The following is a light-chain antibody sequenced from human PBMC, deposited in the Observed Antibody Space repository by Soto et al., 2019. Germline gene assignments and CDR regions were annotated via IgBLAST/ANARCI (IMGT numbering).Light chain of an antibody. V-gene: IGLV4-69*01. Sequence: QLVLTQSPSASASLRASVKLTCTLSSGHSSYAIAWHQQQPEKGPRYLMKLSSDGSHSKGDGIPDRFSGSSSGAERYLTISSLQSEDEADYYCQTWDTGARVVFGGGTQLTVL. CDR1: SGHSSYA. CDR2: LSSDGSH. J-gene: IGLJ2*01. CDR3: QTWDTGARVV.